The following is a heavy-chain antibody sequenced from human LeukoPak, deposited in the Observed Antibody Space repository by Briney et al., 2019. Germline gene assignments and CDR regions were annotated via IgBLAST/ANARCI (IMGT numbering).Heavy chain of an antibody. CDR1: GYSISSGYY. Sequence: SETLSLTCTVSGYSISSGYYWGWIRQPPGEGLEWIGSIYHSGSTYYNPSLKSRVTISVDTSKNQFSLKLSSVTAADTAVYYCAREGALEGLDYWGQGTLVTVSS. D-gene: IGHD3-16*01. CDR2: IYHSGST. J-gene: IGHJ4*02. V-gene: IGHV4-38-2*02. CDR3: AREGALEGLDY.